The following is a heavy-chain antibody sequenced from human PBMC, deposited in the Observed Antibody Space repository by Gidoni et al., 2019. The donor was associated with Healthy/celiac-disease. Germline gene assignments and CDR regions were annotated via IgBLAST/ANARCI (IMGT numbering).Heavy chain of an antibody. Sequence: QVQLQESGPGLVKPSETLSLTCTVSGASVSSGSYYWSWIRQPPGKGLEWIGYIYYSGSTNYNPSLKSRVTISVDTSKNQFSLKLSSVTAADTAVYYCAREGYCSGGSCYSGNWFDPWGQGTLVTVSS. CDR2: IYYSGST. D-gene: IGHD2-15*01. V-gene: IGHV4-61*01. CDR3: AREGYCSGGSCYSGNWFDP. J-gene: IGHJ5*02. CDR1: GASVSSGSYY.